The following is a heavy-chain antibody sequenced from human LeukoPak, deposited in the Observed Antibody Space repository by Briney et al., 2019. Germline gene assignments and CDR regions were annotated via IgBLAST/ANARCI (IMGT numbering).Heavy chain of an antibody. CDR1: GFTFSSYW. D-gene: IGHD1-26*01. Sequence: GGSLRLSCAASGFTFSSYWMSWVRQAPGKGLEWVANIKQDGGEKYYVDSVKGRFTISRDNAENSLFLQMNGLRAEDTAVYYCARDKVVGATNFDSWGQGTLVSVSS. CDR2: IKQDGGEK. J-gene: IGHJ4*02. V-gene: IGHV3-7*01. CDR3: ARDKVVGATNFDS.